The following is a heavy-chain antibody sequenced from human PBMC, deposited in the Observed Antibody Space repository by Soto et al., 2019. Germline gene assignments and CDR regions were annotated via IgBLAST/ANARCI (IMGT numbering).Heavy chain of an antibody. D-gene: IGHD5-18*01. CDR3: ARDRVRSGYSYGPVDYYYGMDV. V-gene: IGHV6-1*01. CDR2: TYYRSKWYN. Sequence: QTLSLTCAISGDSVSNNSAAWNWIRQSPSRGLEWLGRTYYRSKWYNDYAVSVKSRITINPDTSKNQFSLQLNSVTPEDTAVYYCARDRVRSGYSYGPVDYYYGMDVWGQGTTVTVSS. J-gene: IGHJ6*02. CDR1: GDSVSNNSAA.